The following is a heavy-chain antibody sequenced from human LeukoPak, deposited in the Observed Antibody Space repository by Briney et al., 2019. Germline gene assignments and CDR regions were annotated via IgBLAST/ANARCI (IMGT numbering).Heavy chain of an antibody. Sequence: GGSLRLSCAASKFAFSSYAMSWVRQAPGKGLEWVSAISGSAGNTYYADSVKGRFTISRDNSKNTLYLQMNSLRAEDTAVYYCAKNGLWELLPFDYWGQGTLVTVSS. CDR1: KFAFSSYA. V-gene: IGHV3-23*01. J-gene: IGHJ4*02. D-gene: IGHD1-26*01. CDR3: AKNGLWELLPFDY. CDR2: ISGSAGNT.